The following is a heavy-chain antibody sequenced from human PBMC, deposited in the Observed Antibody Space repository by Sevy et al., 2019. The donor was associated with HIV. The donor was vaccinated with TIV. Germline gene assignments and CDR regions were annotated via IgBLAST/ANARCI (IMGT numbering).Heavy chain of an antibody. CDR1: GFTFSSYA. CDR2: ISYDGSNK. J-gene: IGHJ4*02. D-gene: IGHD5-12*01. CDR3: ARDGAGYNYVSHFDY. Sequence: GGSLRLSCAASGFTFSSYAMHWVRQAPGKGLEWVAVISYDGSNKYYADSVKGRFTISRDNSKNRLYLQMNSLRAEDTAVYYCARDGAGYNYVSHFDYWGQGTLVTVSS. V-gene: IGHV3-30-3*01.